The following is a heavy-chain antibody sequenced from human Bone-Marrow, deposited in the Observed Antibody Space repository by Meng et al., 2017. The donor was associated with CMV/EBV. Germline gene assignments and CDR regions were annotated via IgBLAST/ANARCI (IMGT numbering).Heavy chain of an antibody. Sequence: SLKISCAASGFTFDDYAMHWVRQAPGKGLEWVSGISWNSGSIGYADSVKGRFTISRDNAKNSLYLQMNSLRAEDMAFYYCAKGSYSLAGSYFDYWGQGTLVTVSS. V-gene: IGHV3-9*03. J-gene: IGHJ4*02. CDR1: GFTFDDYA. CDR2: ISWNSGSI. CDR3: AKGSYSLAGSYFDY. D-gene: IGHD3-10*01.